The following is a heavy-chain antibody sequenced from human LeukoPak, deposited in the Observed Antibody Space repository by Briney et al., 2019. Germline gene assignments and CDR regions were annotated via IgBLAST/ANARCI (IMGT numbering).Heavy chain of an antibody. CDR3: ARGVQLWLEKYYFDY. D-gene: IGHD5-18*01. CDR1: GYTFTSYY. CDR2: INPSGGST. J-gene: IGHJ4*02. Sequence: ASVKVSCKASGYTFTSYYMHWVRQAPGQGLEWMGIINPSGGSTSYAQKFQGRVTMTRDMSTSTVYMELSSLRSEDTAVYYCARGVQLWLEKYYFDYWGQGTLVTVSS. V-gene: IGHV1-46*01.